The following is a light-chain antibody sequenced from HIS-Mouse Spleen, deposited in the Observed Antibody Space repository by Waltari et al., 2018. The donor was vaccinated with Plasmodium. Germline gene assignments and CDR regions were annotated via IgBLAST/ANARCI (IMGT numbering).Light chain of an antibody. CDR3: LQDYNYPYT. V-gene: IGKV1-6*01. CDR1: QGIRND. J-gene: IGKJ2*01. CDR2: AAS. Sequence: AIQMTQSPSSLSASVGDRVTITCRASQGIRNDVGWYQQKPGQAPKLLISAASSLQSGVPSRFSGSGSGTDFTLTSSSLQPEDFATYYCLQDYNYPYTFGQGTKLEIK.